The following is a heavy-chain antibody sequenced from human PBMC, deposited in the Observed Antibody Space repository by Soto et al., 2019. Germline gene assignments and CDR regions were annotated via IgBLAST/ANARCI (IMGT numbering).Heavy chain of an antibody. V-gene: IGHV3-30*18. J-gene: IGHJ6*02. CDR1: GFTFSSYG. Sequence: QVQLLESGGGVVQPGRSRRLSCAASGFTFSSYGMHWVRQAPGKGLEWVAVISYDGSNKYYADSVKGRFTISRDNSKNTLYLQNKSLIADDTAVYYCAKDTLYCGGACYAYYYYYGMDVWGQGNTLTVSS. CDR3: AKDTLYCGGACYAYYYYYGMDV. D-gene: IGHD2-21*02. CDR2: ISYDGSNK.